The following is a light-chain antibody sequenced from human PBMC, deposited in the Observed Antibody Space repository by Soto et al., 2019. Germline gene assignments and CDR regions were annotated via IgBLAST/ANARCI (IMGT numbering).Light chain of an antibody. J-gene: IGLJ1*01. CDR3: RSYRSSSSSYV. CDR2: EFS. V-gene: IGLV2-14*01. Sequence: QSPLSQAPSVSGSPGQSVPISCTGSITDVGRYNYVGWYQQHPGTAPKLIIYEFSNRPSRVSNRFSGSKYGNTASLTISGLQAEDEADYYCRSYRSSSSSYVFGTGTKVTVL. CDR1: ITDVGRYNY.